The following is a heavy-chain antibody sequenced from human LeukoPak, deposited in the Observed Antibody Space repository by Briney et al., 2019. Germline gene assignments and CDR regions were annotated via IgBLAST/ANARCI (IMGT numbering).Heavy chain of an antibody. D-gene: IGHD3-22*01. Sequence: GESLRLSCAVSGFTFSSYTMYWVRQAPGKGLEWVSSISSSSSFIYYADSVKGRFTISRDNAKNSLYLQMNSLRAEDTAVYYCARGTGGYYYDYWGQGTLVTVSS. CDR1: GFTFSSYT. V-gene: IGHV3-21*01. CDR2: ISSSSSFI. CDR3: ARGTGGYYYDY. J-gene: IGHJ4*02.